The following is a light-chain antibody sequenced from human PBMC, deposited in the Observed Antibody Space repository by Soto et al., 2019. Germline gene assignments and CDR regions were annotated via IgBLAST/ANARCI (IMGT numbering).Light chain of an antibody. CDR2: EIY. CDR3: LQHSNYPFT. CDR1: QGVRNS. Sequence: DIQMTQSPPSLSASAGDRVTITCRASQGVRNSLDWYQQKPGKAPQRLIYEIYNLQSGVPSRFSGSGCGTVFTLTISSLQPEDSATYFCLQHSNYPFTFGPGTKVDIK. J-gene: IGKJ3*01. V-gene: IGKV1-17*01.